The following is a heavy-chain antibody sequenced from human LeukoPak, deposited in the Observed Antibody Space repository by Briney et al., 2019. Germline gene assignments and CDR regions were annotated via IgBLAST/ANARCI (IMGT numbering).Heavy chain of an antibody. Sequence: GGSLRLSCEASGLTFSGYTMNWVRQAPGKGLEWVAAISSSSGNVYYADSVKGRFTISRDNAENSLHLQMSSLRVEDTAVYYCARHYYDSSGRDYWGQGTLVTVSS. D-gene: IGHD3-22*01. CDR2: ISSSSGNV. J-gene: IGHJ4*02. CDR1: GLTFSGYT. CDR3: ARHYYDSSGRDY. V-gene: IGHV3-21*01.